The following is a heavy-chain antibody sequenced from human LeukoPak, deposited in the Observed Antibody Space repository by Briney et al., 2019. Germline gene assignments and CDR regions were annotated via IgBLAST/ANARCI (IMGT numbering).Heavy chain of an antibody. Sequence: PGGSLRLSCAASGFTFSSYWMSWVRQAPGKGLEWVANIKQDGSEDYYVDSVKGRFTISRDSAKNSLYLQMNSLRAEDTAVYYCARVATGSSGWAFDYWGQGTLVTVSS. D-gene: IGHD6-19*01. CDR3: ARVATGSSGWAFDY. CDR1: GFTFSSYW. J-gene: IGHJ4*02. CDR2: IKQDGSED. V-gene: IGHV3-7*01.